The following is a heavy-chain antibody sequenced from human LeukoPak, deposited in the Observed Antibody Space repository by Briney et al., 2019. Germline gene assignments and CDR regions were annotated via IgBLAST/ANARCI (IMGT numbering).Heavy chain of an antibody. D-gene: IGHD3-3*01. CDR1: GGSISSYY. CDR3: ARSLGSGGRSGYYMDV. V-gene: IGHV4-59*01. Sequence: SETLSLTCTVSGGSISSYYWSWIRQPPGKGLEWIGYIYYSGSTNYNPSLKSRVTISVDTSKNQFSLKLSSVTAADTAVYYCARSLGSGGRSGYYMDVWGKGTTVTVSS. J-gene: IGHJ6*04. CDR2: IYYSGST.